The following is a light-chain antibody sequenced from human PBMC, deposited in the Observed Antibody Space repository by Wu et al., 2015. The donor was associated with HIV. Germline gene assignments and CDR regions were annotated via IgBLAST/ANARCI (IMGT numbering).Light chain of an antibody. V-gene: IGKV3-20*01. CDR2: GAS. Sequence: EIVLTQSPDTLSLSPGERATLSCGASQRVSGSYLAWYQHKPGQPPRLLIYGASDRAPGIPDRSSGSQSGTEFTLTIKRLEPEDFAAYYCRQYASSPRTFGQGTKVELK. J-gene: IGKJ1*01. CDR3: RQYASSPRT. CDR1: QRVSGSY.